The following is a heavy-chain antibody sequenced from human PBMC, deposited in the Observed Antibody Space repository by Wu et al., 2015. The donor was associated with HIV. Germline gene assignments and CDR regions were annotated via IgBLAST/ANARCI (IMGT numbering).Heavy chain of an antibody. CDR1: GGTFSSYA. CDR2: IIPIFGTA. Sequence: QVQLVQSGAEVKKPGSSVKVSCKASGGTFSSYAISWVRQAPGQGLEWMGGIIPIFGTANYAQKFQGRVTITTDESTSTAYMELSSLRSEDTAVYYCARLGYSYGWGYFDYWGQGTLVTVSS. CDR3: ARLGYSYGWGYFDY. J-gene: IGHJ4*02. V-gene: IGHV1-69*05. D-gene: IGHD5-18*01.